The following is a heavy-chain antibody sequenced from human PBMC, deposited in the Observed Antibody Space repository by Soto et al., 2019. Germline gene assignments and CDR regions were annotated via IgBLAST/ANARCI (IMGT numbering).Heavy chain of an antibody. CDR2: SSATGAGT. J-gene: IGHJ4*02. CDR1: GFTLSSYG. CDR3: AKDRRAGGNYGFYSDF. V-gene: IGHV3-23*01. D-gene: IGHD1-7*01. Sequence: GGSLRLSCAASGFTLSSYGMTWVRQAPGKGLEWVSFSSATGAGTYYADSVKGRFTISRDNSKNTLYLQMTSLRADDTAVYYCAKDRRAGGNYGFYSDFWGQGALVTVAS.